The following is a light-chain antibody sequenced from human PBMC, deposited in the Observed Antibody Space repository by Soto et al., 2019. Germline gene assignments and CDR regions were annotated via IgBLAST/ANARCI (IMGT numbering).Light chain of an antibody. Sequence: QSVLAQPGSVSGSPGQSITISCTGTSSDVGGYNYVSWYQQHPGKAPKLMIYEVTNRPSGVSSRFSGSKSGNTASLTISGLQAEDEADYYCCSFTSGNTAYVFGTGTKVTVL. CDR1: SSDVGGYNY. J-gene: IGLJ1*01. V-gene: IGLV2-14*01. CDR3: CSFTSGNTAYV. CDR2: EVT.